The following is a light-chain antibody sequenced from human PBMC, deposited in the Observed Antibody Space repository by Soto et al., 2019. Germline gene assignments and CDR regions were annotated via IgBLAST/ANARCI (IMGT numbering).Light chain of an antibody. CDR3: QQYDKWPPRT. CDR2: GAS. Sequence: EVVLTQSPGTLSLSPGEGATFSCRASQSVSNRYFAWYQQKPGQAPRLLIYGASTRANGIPARFSGSGSGTELTLTISSLQSEDSAVYYCQQYDKWPPRTFGQGTKVDIK. J-gene: IGKJ1*01. CDR1: QSVSNRY. V-gene: IGKV3-15*01.